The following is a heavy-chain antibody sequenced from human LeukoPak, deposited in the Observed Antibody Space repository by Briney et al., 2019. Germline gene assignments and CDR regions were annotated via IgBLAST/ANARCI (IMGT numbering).Heavy chain of an antibody. CDR1: GGTFSSYA. D-gene: IGHD2-2*01. CDR3: ARVTVGYCDSTSCYSDY. CDR2: IIPILGIA. V-gene: IGHV1-69*04. Sequence: SVKVSCKASGGTFSSYAISWVRQAPGQGLEWMGRIIPILGIAIYAQKFLGRVTITADKSTSTAYMEIYSLTSEDTAVYYCARVTVGYCDSTSCYSDYWGQGTLVTVSS. J-gene: IGHJ4*02.